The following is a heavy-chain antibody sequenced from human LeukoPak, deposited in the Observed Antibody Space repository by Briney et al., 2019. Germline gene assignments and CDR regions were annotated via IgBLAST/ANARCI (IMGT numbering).Heavy chain of an antibody. CDR3: ATGPGIAAAGRVDY. CDR1: GYTLTELS. CDR2: FDPEDGET. J-gene: IGHJ4*02. Sequence: ASVKVSCKVSGYTLTELSMHWVRQAPGKGLEWMGGFDPEDGETIYAQKFQGRVTMTEDTSTDTAYMELSSLRSEDTAVYYCATGPGIAAAGRVDYWGQGTLVTVSS. D-gene: IGHD6-13*01. V-gene: IGHV1-24*01.